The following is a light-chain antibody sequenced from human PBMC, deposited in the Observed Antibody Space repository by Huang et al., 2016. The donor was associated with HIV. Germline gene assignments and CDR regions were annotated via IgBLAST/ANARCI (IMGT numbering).Light chain of an antibody. Sequence: DIQMTQSPSSLSASVGDRVTITCQSSQDIRRYLNWYQQKPGKAPRLLIYDASNVETVVPSRFNGSGSGTHFTFSITNLQPEDIATYYCQQYDNMYTFGQGTKLEIK. CDR3: QQYDNMYT. CDR2: DAS. J-gene: IGKJ2*01. V-gene: IGKV1-33*01. CDR1: QDIRRY.